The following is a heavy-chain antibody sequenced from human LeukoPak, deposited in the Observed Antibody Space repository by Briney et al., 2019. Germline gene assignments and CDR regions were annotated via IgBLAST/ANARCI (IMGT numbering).Heavy chain of an antibody. Sequence: GGSLRLSCAASGFTFSSYAMHWVRQAPGKGLEWVAVISYDGSNKYYADSVKGRFTISRDNSKNTLYLQMNSLRAEDTAVYYCARLETYSSGWDAPFWYYYYGMDVWGQGTTVTVSS. J-gene: IGHJ6*02. D-gene: IGHD6-19*01. CDR3: ARLETYSSGWDAPFWYYYYGMDV. CDR2: ISYDGSNK. V-gene: IGHV3-30-3*01. CDR1: GFTFSSYA.